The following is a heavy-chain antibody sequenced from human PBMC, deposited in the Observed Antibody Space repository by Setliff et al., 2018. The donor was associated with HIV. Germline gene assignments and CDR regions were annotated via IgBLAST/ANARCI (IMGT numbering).Heavy chain of an antibody. J-gene: IGHJ6*03. V-gene: IGHV4-34*01. D-gene: IGHD1-7*01. CDR1: GGSFSGYY. CDR3: ARGDGTKYYYYYYMDV. CDR2: INHSGST. Sequence: PSETLSLTCAIYGGSFSGYYWSWIRQPPGKGLEWLGEINHSGSTNYNPSLKSRVTISVDTSKNQFSLKLSSVTAADTAVYYCARGDGTKYYYYYYMDVWGKGTTVTVSS.